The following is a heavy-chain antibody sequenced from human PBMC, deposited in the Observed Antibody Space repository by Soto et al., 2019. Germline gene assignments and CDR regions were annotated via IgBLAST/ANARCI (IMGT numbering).Heavy chain of an antibody. Sequence: QTGGSLRLSCAASGFTFSSYGMHWVRQAPGKGLEWVAVISYDGSNKYYADSVKGRFTISRDNSKNTLYLQMNSLRAEDTAVYYCARGEDIVVVPAAIPGPYFDYWGQGTLVTVSS. V-gene: IGHV3-30*03. D-gene: IGHD2-2*02. J-gene: IGHJ4*02. CDR1: GFTFSSYG. CDR2: ISYDGSNK. CDR3: ARGEDIVVVPAAIPGPYFDY.